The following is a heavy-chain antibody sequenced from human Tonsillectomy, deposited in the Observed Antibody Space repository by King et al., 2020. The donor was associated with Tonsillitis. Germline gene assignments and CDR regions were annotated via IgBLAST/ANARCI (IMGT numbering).Heavy chain of an antibody. CDR1: GFTFDDFS. V-gene: IGHV3-43*01. CDR3: AKVGTRIPELDWCDR. J-gene: IGHJ5*02. Sequence: VQLVESGGVVVQPGGSLRLSCVASGFTFDDFSIHWVRQAPGKGLEWVSLISWDGRKTYYADSVKGRFTISRDNSKNSLYLQMNSLTTEDAALYFCAKVGTRIPELDWCDRWGQGTLVPVS. D-gene: IGHD1-26*01. CDR2: ISWDGRKT.